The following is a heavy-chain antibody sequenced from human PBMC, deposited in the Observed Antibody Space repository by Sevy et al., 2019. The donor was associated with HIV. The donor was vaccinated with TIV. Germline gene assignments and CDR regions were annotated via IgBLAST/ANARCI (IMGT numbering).Heavy chain of an antibody. D-gene: IGHD5-12*01. V-gene: IGHV4-30-4*01. CDR1: GGSFTSSDSY. Sequence: SEILSLTCTVSGGSFTSSDSYWSWIRQPPGEGLEWIGYIHYTGGTYYNPFLKSRVAMSVDTSEKQFSLKLSFLTAADTAVYYCASKRGDKDGPFDYWGQGTLVTVSS. J-gene: IGHJ4*02. CDR3: ASKRGDKDGPFDY. CDR2: IHYTGGT.